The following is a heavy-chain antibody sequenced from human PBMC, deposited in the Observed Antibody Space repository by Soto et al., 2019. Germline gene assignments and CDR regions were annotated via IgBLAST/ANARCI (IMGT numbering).Heavy chain of an antibody. CDR3: AQSRDEYFHH. CDR2: IYWDYDK. J-gene: IGHJ1*01. Sequence: SGPTLVNPKQTLTLTCTFSGFSLSTSGVGVGWIRQPPGKALEWLALIYWDYDKRYSPSLKSTLNITKDTSKDQVVLTMTNMXPVATATYYCAQSRDEYFHHWVQGTLVTVSS. V-gene: IGHV2-5*02. CDR1: GFSLSTSGVG.